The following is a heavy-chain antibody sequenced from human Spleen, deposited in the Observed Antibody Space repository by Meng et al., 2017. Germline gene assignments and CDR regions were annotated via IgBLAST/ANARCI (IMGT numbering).Heavy chain of an antibody. V-gene: IGHV4-39*01. D-gene: IGHD5-18*01. Sequence: QLQLQESGPGLVKPSETLSLTCTVSAGSISSRSYYWVWIRQPPGKGLEWIGQIYYNGKSYYNPSLKSRVTMSVDTSRSQFSLNLNTVTAADTALYYCARASYSYDSWFDPWGQGTLVTVSS. CDR2: IYYNGKS. J-gene: IGHJ5*02. CDR1: AGSISSRSYY. CDR3: ARASYSYDSWFDP.